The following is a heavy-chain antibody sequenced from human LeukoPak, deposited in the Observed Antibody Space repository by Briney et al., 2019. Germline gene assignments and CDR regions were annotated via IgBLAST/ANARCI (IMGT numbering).Heavy chain of an antibody. CDR2: IYTSGST. CDR1: GGSIRSHY. D-gene: IGHD4-23*01. V-gene: IGHV4-4*07. J-gene: IGHJ4*02. CDR3: ASDYSGNSDFDY. Sequence: SETLSLTCTVSGGSIRSHYLSWVRQPPGKGLEWIGRIYTSGSTNYNPSLKSRVTMSVDTSKNQFSLKLSSVTAADTAVYYCASDYSGNSDFDYWGQGTLVTVSS.